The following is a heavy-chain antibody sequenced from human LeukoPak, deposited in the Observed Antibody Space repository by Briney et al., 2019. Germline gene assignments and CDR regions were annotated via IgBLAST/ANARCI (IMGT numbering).Heavy chain of an antibody. V-gene: IGHV3-30*04. Sequence: GGSLRLSCAASGFTFSSYAMHWVRQAPGKGLEWVAVISYDGSNKYYADSVKGRFTISRDNAKKSLFLQMNSLRPEDTAFYFCAKAQYDGYGDYYFDSWGQGTLVTVSS. CDR2: ISYDGSNK. J-gene: IGHJ4*02. CDR3: AKAQYDGYGDYYFDS. CDR1: GFTFSSYA. D-gene: IGHD4-17*01.